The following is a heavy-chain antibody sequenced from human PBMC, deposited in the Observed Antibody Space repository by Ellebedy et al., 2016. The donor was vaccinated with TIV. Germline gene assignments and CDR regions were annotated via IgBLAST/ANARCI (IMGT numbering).Heavy chain of an antibody. V-gene: IGHV3-30*18. J-gene: IGHJ6*02. D-gene: IGHD3-10*01. Sequence: GGSLRLSXAASGFTFSSYGMHWVRQAPGKGLEWVAVISYDGSEKYYVDSVKGRFTISRDNSRNTLYLQMNSLRSEDTAVYYCAKDKGSGTYYNLYYGMDVWGQGTTVTVSS. CDR2: ISYDGSEK. CDR1: GFTFSSYG. CDR3: AKDKGSGTYYNLYYGMDV.